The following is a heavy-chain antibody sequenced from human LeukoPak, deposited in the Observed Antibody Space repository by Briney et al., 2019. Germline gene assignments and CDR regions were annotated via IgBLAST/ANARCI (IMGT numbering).Heavy chain of an antibody. CDR2: ISSSSSTI. CDR3: ARREEVYNWNDVAY. CDR1: GFTLSSYS. J-gene: IGHJ4*02. V-gene: IGHV3-48*04. Sequence: GGSLRLSCAASGFTLSSYSMNWVRQAPGKGLEWVSYISSSSSTIYYADSVKGRFTISRDNAKNSQYLQMNSLRAEDTAVYYCARREEVYNWNDVAYWGQGTLVTVSS. D-gene: IGHD1-20*01.